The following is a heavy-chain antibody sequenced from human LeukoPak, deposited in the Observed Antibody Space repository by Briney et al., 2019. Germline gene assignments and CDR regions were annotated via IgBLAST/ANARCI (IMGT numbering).Heavy chain of an antibody. CDR3: ARVQKSNSGYYYLADS. D-gene: IGHD3-22*01. V-gene: IGHV4-30-4*08. J-gene: IGHJ4*02. CDR1: GASVSATNYY. Sequence: SQTLSLTCTVSGASVSATNYYWSWLRQHPGKGPEWIAYIYYDAGAYYNPSLESRVTISLDSSANQFSLGLSSVTAADTAVYYCARVQKSNSGYYYLADSWGPGTLVPVSS. CDR2: IYYDAGA.